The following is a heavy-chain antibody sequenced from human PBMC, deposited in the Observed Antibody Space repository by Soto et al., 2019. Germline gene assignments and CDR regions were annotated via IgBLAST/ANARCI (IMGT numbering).Heavy chain of an antibody. V-gene: IGHV4-39*07. D-gene: IGHD6-19*01. J-gene: IGHJ5*02. CDR3: AREGYSSGKLNWFDP. CDR1: GGSISSGDYY. Sequence: PSETLSLTCTVSGGSISSGDYYWSWIRQPPGKGLEWIGEIYHSGSTYYNPSLKSRVTISVDTSKNQFSLKLSSVTAADTAVYYCAREGYSSGKLNWFDPWGQGTLVTVSS. CDR2: IYHSGST.